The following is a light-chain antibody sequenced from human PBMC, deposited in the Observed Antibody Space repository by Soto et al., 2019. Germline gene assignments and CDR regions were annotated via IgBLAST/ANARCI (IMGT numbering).Light chain of an antibody. CDR2: KAS. CDR1: QTISSW. V-gene: IGKV1-5*03. J-gene: IGKJ1*01. Sequence: DIQMTQSPSTLSGSVGDIVTITCRASQTISSWLAWYQQKPGKAPKLLIYKASTLKSGVPSRFRGSGSGTEFAITISSLQPDDFATYYFQHYNSYSEAFGQGTKVELK. CDR3: QHYNSYSEA.